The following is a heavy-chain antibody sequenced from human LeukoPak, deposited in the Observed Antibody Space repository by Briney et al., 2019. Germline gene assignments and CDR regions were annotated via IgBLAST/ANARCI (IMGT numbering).Heavy chain of an antibody. CDR2: INWTGAST. CDR3: ARGSRGTPGQ. V-gene: IGHV3-20*04. CDR1: GFRFDDYG. Sequence: PGGSLRLSCAAYGFRFDDYGMTWVRQAPGRGLEWVSGINWTGASTGYADSVKGRFTISRDNAKNSLYLQMNSLRADDTALYYCARGSRGTPGQWGQGTLVTVSS. D-gene: IGHD3-16*01. J-gene: IGHJ4*02.